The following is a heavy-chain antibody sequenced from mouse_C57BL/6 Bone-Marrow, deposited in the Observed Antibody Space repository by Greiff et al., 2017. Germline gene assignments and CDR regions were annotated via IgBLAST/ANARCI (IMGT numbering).Heavy chain of an antibody. Sequence: VQLQQPGAELVKPGASVKLSCKASGYTFTSYWMHWVKQRPGRGLEWIGRIDPNSGGTKYNEKFKSKATLTVDKPSSTAYMQLSSLTSEDSAVYYCARYDRLIYYDYDGMYFDVWGTGTTVTVSS. CDR2: IDPNSGGT. V-gene: IGHV1-72*01. CDR3: ARYDRLIYYDYDGMYFDV. D-gene: IGHD2-4*01. J-gene: IGHJ1*03. CDR1: GYTFTSYW.